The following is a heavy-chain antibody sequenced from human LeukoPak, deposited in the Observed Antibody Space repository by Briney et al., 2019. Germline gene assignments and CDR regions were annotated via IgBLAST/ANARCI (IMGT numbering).Heavy chain of an antibody. CDR3: ADGGYYYGSGSYYNFPPDY. V-gene: IGHV3-30*02. J-gene: IGHJ4*02. D-gene: IGHD3-10*01. CDR1: GFTFSIYG. CDR2: IRYDGSNK. Sequence: GGSLRLSCAASGFTFSIYGMHWVRQAPGKGLEWVAFIRYDGSNKYYADSVKGRFTISRDNSKNTLYLQMNSLRAEDTAVYYCADGGYYYGSGSYYNFPPDYWGQGTLVTVSS.